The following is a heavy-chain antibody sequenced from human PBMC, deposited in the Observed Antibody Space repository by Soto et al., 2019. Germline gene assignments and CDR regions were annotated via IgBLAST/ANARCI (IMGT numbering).Heavy chain of an antibody. Sequence: PSETLSLTCTVSGGSSSSYYWSWIRQPPGKGLEWIGYIYYSGSTNYNPSLKSRVTISVDTSKNQFSLKLSSVTAADTAVYYCARDRSSSLGIDYWGQGTLVTVSS. CDR3: ARDRSSSLGIDY. J-gene: IGHJ4*02. V-gene: IGHV4-59*01. D-gene: IGHD6-6*01. CDR2: IYYSGST. CDR1: GGSSSSYY.